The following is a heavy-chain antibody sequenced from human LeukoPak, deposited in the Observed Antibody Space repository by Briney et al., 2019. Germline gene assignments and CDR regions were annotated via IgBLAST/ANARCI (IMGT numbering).Heavy chain of an antibody. D-gene: IGHD6-13*01. CDR1: GYAFTGYY. CDR2: INPNNGGT. V-gene: IGHV1-2*02. J-gene: IGHJ4*02. Sequence: GASAKVSRKASGYAFTGYYIHWVRQAPGQGPEWMGWINPNNGGTNYPQKFQGRVSMTRDTSISTAYMEVSRLTSDDTAVYYCATDRRSYSSSWAFDYWGQGTLVTVSS. CDR3: ATDRRSYSSSWAFDY.